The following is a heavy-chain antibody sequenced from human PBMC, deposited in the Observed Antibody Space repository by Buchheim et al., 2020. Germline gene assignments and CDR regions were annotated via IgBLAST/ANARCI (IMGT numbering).Heavy chain of an antibody. J-gene: IGHJ6*02. CDR2: INPSGGST. Sequence: QVQLVQSGAEVKKPGASVKVSCKASGYTFTSYYMHWVRQAPGQGLEWMGIINPSGGSTRYAQKFQGRVTMTRDTSTRTVYMELSSLRSEDTAVYYCARDEWFGEFFYYYYGMDVWGQGTT. CDR1: GYTFTSYY. V-gene: IGHV1-46*01. D-gene: IGHD3-10*01. CDR3: ARDEWFGEFFYYYYGMDV.